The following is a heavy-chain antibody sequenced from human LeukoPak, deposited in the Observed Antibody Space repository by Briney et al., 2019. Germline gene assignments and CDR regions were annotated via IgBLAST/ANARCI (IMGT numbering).Heavy chain of an antibody. CDR1: GFTVSSSY. CDR3: ARDSTVRWSY. D-gene: IGHD3-3*01. J-gene: IGHJ4*02. Sequence: PGGSLRLSCAASGFTVSSSYMSWVRQAPGKGLEWVSIIYSGGSTYYADSVKGRFTISRDNSKNTLYLQMNSLRAEDTAVYYGARDSTVRWSYWGQGTLVTVSS. V-gene: IGHV3-53*01. CDR2: IYSGGST.